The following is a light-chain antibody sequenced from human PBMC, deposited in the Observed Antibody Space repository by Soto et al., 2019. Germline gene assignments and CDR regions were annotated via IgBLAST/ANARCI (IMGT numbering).Light chain of an antibody. CDR2: DVS. CDR1: SSDVGGYNY. V-gene: IGLV2-14*01. J-gene: IGLJ1*01. Sequence: QSALTQPASVSGSPGQSITISCTGTSSDVGGYNYVSRYQQHPGKAPKLMIYDVSNRPSGVSNRFSGSKSGNTASLTISGLQAEDEADYYCSSYTSSSRAEVFGTGTKLTVL. CDR3: SSYTSSSRAEV.